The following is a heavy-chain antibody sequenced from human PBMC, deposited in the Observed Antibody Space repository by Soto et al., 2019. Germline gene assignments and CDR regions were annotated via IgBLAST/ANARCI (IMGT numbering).Heavy chain of an antibody. CDR2: INAGNGNI. D-gene: IGHD6-19*01. J-gene: IGHJ4*02. CDR1: GYTFTSSA. CDR3: ARDGAVAGDSNFDY. Sequence: ASVKVSCKASGYTFTSSAIHWVRQAPGQGLEWVGWINAGNGNIKHSQKFQHRVTITRDTSASTAYMELSSLRFEDTAVYYCARDGAVAGDSNFDYWGQGTLVTVSS. V-gene: IGHV1-3*01.